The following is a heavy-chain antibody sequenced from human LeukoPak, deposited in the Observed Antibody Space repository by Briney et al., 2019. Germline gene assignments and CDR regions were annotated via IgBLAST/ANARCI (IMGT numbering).Heavy chain of an antibody. D-gene: IGHD3-10*01. Sequence: SVKVSCKASGGTFSSYATSWVRQAPGQGLEWMGGIIPIFGTANYAQKFQGRVTITADESTSTAYMELSSLRSEDTAVYYCARATTMVRGVSIYYYYYMDVWGKGTTVTVSS. V-gene: IGHV1-69*01. CDR2: IIPIFGTA. CDR3: ARATTMVRGVSIYYYYYMDV. CDR1: GGTFSSYA. J-gene: IGHJ6*03.